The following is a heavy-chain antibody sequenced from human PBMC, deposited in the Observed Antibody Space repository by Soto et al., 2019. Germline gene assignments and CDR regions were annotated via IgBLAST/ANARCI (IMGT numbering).Heavy chain of an antibody. CDR2: IIPIFGTA. CDR1: GGTFSSYA. D-gene: IGHD3-22*01. J-gene: IGHJ4*02. Sequence: GASVKVSCKASGGTFSSYAISWVRQAPGQGLEWIGGIIPIFGTANYAQKFQGRVTITADESTSTAYMELSSLRSEDTAVYYCARNPSPYDGSRGDTGYWGQGTLVTVSS. CDR3: ARNPSPYDGSRGDTGY. V-gene: IGHV1-69*13.